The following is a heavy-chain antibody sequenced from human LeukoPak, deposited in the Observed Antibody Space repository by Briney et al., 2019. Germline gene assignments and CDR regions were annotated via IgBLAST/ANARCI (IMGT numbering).Heavy chain of an antibody. J-gene: IGHJ3*02. CDR1: GYTFTSYG. CDR3: ARLLPSPDIESGHAFDI. CDR2: ISAYNGNT. D-gene: IGHD3-22*01. V-gene: IGHV1-18*01. Sequence: GASVKVSCKASGYTFTSYGISWVRQAPGQGLEWMGWISAYNGNTNYAQKLQGRVTMTTDTSTSTAYMELWSLRSDDTAVYYCARLLPSPDIESGHAFDIWGQGTMVTVSS.